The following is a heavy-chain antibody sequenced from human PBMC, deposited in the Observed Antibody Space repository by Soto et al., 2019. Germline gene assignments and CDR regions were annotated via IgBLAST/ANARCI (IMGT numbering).Heavy chain of an antibody. D-gene: IGHD3-22*01. Sequence: SHTISLTCALSGHSVSSSSVTWNCIRKSPSRGLEWLGRAYYRSKWYNDYAESVKSRITINPDTSKNQFSLHLNSVTPEDTAVYYCVRLIGNSWLEFWGQGTLVTVSS. CDR2: AYYRSKWYN. CDR1: GHSVSSSSVT. J-gene: IGHJ4*02. V-gene: IGHV6-1*01. CDR3: VRLIGNSWLEF.